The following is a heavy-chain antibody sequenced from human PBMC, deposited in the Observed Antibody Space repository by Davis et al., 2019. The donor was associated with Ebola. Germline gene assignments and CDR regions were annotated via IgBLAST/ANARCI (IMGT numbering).Heavy chain of an antibody. CDR3: ARFCSNTGCPVNWFDP. Sequence: PSETLSLTCTVSGGSITSGDYYWSWIRQHPGKGLERIGHIYYTGSTYYNSSLKSRVTFSLDTSKNQFSLQLNSVTAADTAVYYCARFCSNTGCPVNWFDPWGPGALVTVSS. V-gene: IGHV4-31*03. CDR1: GGSITSGDYY. J-gene: IGHJ5*02. D-gene: IGHD2-2*01. CDR2: IYYTGST.